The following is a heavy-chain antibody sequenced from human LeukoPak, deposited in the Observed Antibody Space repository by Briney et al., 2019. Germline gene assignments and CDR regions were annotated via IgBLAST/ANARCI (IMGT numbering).Heavy chain of an antibody. J-gene: IGHJ3*02. V-gene: IGHV1-69*06. CDR2: IIPIFGTA. CDR3: ATTYGSGSYPSAAFDI. D-gene: IGHD3-10*01. Sequence: SVKVSCKASGGTFSSYAISWVRQAPGQGLEWMGGIIPIFGTANYAQKFQGRVTITADKSTSTAYMELSSLRSEDTAVYYCATTYGSGSYPSAAFDIWGQGTMVTVSS. CDR1: GGTFSSYA.